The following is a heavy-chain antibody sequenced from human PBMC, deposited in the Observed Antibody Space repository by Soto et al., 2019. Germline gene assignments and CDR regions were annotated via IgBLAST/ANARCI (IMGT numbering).Heavy chain of an antibody. CDR3: ARAREGFDP. CDR2: MNPNSGNT. Sequence: QVQLVQSGAEVKKPGASVKVSCKASGYTFTSYDITWVRQTTGQGLEWRGWMNPNSGNTGYAKKLQGRVTMTRNTAISTAYMELSSQRSEDMAVYYCARAREGFDPWGQGTLVTVSS. V-gene: IGHV1-8*01. CDR1: GYTFTSYD. J-gene: IGHJ5*02.